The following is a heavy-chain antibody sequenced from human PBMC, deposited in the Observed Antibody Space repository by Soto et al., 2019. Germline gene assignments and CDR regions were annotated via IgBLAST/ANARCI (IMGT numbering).Heavy chain of an antibody. CDR3: AKDMRPDGVWDFGH. J-gene: IGHJ4*02. CDR1: GFTFSTYT. V-gene: IGHV3-23*01. CDR2: VGQDGAP. D-gene: IGHD4-17*01. Sequence: EVQLLESGGGLVQPGGSLRLSCAASGFTFSTYTMAWVRQAPGRGPEWVSGVGQDGAPYYADYVKGRFTISRDNPRSPGYLEMVALRGEDTAVYYCAKDMRPDGVWDFGHWGQGTLVTVSS.